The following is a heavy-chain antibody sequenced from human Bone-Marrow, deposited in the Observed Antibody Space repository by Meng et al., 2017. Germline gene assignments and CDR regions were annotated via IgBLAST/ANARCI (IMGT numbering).Heavy chain of an antibody. D-gene: IGHD4-23*01. Sequence: GEAGGGGVQPGWALRLLCAASGLTLTSYGIEWVRESPCKGLEWVAAIWYDGSKKYYADSVKGRFTISRDNSKNTLYLQMNSLRAEDAAFYYCARGDGTGGNSLGSWGQGTLVTVSS. CDR2: IWYDGSKK. CDR3: ARGDGTGGNSLGS. V-gene: IGHV3-33*01. CDR1: GLTLTSYG. J-gene: IGHJ4*02.